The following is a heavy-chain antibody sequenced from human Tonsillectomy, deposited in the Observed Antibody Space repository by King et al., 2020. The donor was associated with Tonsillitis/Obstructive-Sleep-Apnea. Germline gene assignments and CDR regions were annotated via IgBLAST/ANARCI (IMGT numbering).Heavy chain of an antibody. D-gene: IGHD5-24*01. CDR2: INTNTGNP. Sequence: FHLVHSVSSLKKPWASVKVSCQASGYTFTSYAMNWVRQAPGQGLEWMGWINTNTGNPTYAQGFTGRFVFSLDTSVSTAYLQISSLKAEDTAVYYCARVLGDGYTSLLDYWGQGTLVTVSS. CDR1: GYTFTSYA. CDR3: ARVLGDGYTSLLDY. V-gene: IGHV7-4-1*02. J-gene: IGHJ4*02.